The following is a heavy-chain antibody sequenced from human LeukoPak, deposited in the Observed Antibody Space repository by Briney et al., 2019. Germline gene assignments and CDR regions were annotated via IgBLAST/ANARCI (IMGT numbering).Heavy chain of an antibody. D-gene: IGHD3-22*01. V-gene: IGHV4-39*07. CDR2: IYYSGST. CDR1: GGSISSYY. Sequence: SETLSLTCTVSGGSISSYYWGWIRQPPGKGLEWIGSIYYSGSTYYNPSLKSRVTISVDTSKNQFSLKLSSVTAADTAVYYCAGLFSSGYYYDWFDPWGQGTLVTVSS. CDR3: AGLFSSGYYYDWFDP. J-gene: IGHJ5*02.